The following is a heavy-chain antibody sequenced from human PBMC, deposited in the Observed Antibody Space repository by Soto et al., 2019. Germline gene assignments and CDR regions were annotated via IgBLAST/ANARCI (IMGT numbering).Heavy chain of an antibody. CDR3: AVYYSRSFDI. V-gene: IGHV3-23*01. CDR1: GFTFSSYA. D-gene: IGHD4-4*01. J-gene: IGHJ3*02. CDR2: ISGSGGST. Sequence: EVQLLESGGGLVQPGGSLRLSCAASGFTFSSYAMSWVRKAPGKGLEWVSAISGSGGSTCYVDSVKGRFTISRDNSKITMYLQMNSLRAEDTAVAYCAVYYSRSFDIWGQGTMVTVSS.